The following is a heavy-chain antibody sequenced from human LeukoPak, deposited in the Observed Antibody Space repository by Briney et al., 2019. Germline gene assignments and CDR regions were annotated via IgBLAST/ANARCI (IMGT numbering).Heavy chain of an antibody. V-gene: IGHV1-18*01. CDR1: GYNFKTHA. CDR3: ARAGITIFGVVIGLDY. J-gene: IGHJ4*02. D-gene: IGHD3-3*01. Sequence: ASVKVSCQTSGYNFKTHAVSWVRQVPGQGLEWMGWISGYNGDTAFAQKFQGRVTMTKDTSTTTAYMELSSLRSEDTAVYYCARAGITIFGVVIGLDYWGQGTLVTVSS. CDR2: ISGYNGDT.